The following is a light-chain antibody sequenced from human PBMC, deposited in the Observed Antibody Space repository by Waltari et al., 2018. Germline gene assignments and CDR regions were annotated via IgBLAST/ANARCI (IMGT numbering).Light chain of an antibody. Sequence: EIVMTQSPATLSVSPGERATLSCRAGQTLISHLAWYQQKPGQAPRLPHYRASIRATGIPARFSGSGSGTQFTLTISSLQSEDFVVYYCQQYNNRPYTFGQGTKLEIK. CDR3: QQYNNRPYT. J-gene: IGKJ2*01. CDR1: QTLISH. CDR2: RAS. V-gene: IGKV3-15*01.